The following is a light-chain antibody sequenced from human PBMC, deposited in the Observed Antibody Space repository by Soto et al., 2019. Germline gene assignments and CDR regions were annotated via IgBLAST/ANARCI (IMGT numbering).Light chain of an antibody. CDR1: SSDVGGYNY. CDR3: SSYTTSSTYV. CDR2: DVS. V-gene: IGLV2-14*01. J-gene: IGLJ1*01. Sequence: QSALTQAASVSRSPGQSIAISCTGTSSDVGGYNYVSWYQQHPGKAPKLILCDVSNRPSGVSDRFSGSKSGNTASLTISGLQTEDEADYYCSSYTTSSTYVFGTGTKVTV.